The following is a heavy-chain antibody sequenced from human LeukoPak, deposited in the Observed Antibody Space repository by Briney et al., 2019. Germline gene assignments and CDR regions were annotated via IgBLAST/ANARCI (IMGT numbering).Heavy chain of an antibody. V-gene: IGHV4-59*01. Sequence: SETLSLTCAVYGGSFSGYYWSWIRQPPGKGLEWIGYIYYSGSTNYNPSLKSRVTISVDTSKNQFSLKLSSVTAADTAVYYCARSGYSSGWYPTGFDYWGQGTLVTVSS. D-gene: IGHD6-13*01. CDR1: GGSFSGYY. CDR3: ARSGYSSGWYPTGFDY. CDR2: IYYSGST. J-gene: IGHJ4*02.